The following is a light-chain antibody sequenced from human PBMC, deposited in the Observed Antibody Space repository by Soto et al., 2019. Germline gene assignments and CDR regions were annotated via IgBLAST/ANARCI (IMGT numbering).Light chain of an antibody. V-gene: IGKV3-11*01. J-gene: IGKJ2*01. CDR3: QQRSNWSPPYT. CDR2: DAI. CDR1: QSVSVY. Sequence: EIVLTQSPATLSVSPGETVTLSCRASQSVSVYLAWYQQKPGQAPRLLIYDAIRRATGIPARFSGSGSGTDFSLTISSLEPEDFAVYYCQQRSNWSPPYTFGQGTKLEIK.